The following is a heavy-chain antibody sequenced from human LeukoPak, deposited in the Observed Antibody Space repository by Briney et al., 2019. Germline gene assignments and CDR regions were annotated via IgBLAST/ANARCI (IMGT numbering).Heavy chain of an antibody. J-gene: IGHJ4*02. Sequence: PGGSLRLSCAASGIPFRSYGMHWVRQAPGKGLEWVAIIWYDGSNKYYVDSVKGRFTISRDNSKNTLYLQMNSLRAEDTAVYYCASVRGSSSSYYFDYWGQGTLVTVSS. CDR3: ASVRGSSSSYYFDY. D-gene: IGHD1-26*01. CDR1: GIPFRSYG. V-gene: IGHV3-33*01. CDR2: IWYDGSNK.